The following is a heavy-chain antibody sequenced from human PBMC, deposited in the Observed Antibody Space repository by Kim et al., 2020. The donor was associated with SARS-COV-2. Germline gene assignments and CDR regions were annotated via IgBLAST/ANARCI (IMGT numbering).Heavy chain of an antibody. CDR3: AREGDCSSSKCYGEGFDP. CDR2: ITSSSSHI. J-gene: IGHJ5*02. V-gene: IGHV3-21*01. D-gene: IGHD2-2*01. CDR1: GFTFSSYT. Sequence: GGSLRLSCADSGFTFSSYTMNWVRQAPGKGLEWVSSITSSSSHIYYADSVKGRFTVSRDNAKNSLYLQMNSLRAEDTAVYYCAREGDCSSSKCYGEGFDPWGQGTLVTVSS.